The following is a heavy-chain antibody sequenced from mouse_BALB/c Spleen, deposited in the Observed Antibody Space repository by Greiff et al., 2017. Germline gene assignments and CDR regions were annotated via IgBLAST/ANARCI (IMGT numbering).Heavy chain of an antibody. CDR2: ISYSGST. CDR1: GYSITSDYA. CDR3: ARDYRYDGGYYFDY. D-gene: IGHD2-14*01. V-gene: IGHV3-2*02. J-gene: IGHJ2*01. Sequence: EVKLQESGPGLVKPSQSLSLTCTVTGYSITSDYAWNWIRQFPGNKLEWMGYISYSGSTSYNPSLKSRISITRDTSKNQFFLQLNSVTTEDTATYYCARDYRYDGGYYFDYWGQGTTLTVSS.